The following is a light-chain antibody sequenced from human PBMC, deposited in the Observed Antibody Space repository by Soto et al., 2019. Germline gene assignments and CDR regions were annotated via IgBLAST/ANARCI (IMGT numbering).Light chain of an antibody. CDR1: SSDVGGYNY. Sequence: QSVLTQPPSASGSPGQPVTISCTGTSSDVGGYNYVSWYQQHSGKAPNLMIYEVSKRPSGVPDRFSGSKSGNTASLTVSGLQAEDEADYYCSSYAGSNNFVVFGGGTKLTVL. CDR2: EVS. V-gene: IGLV2-8*01. J-gene: IGLJ2*01. CDR3: SSYAGSNNFVV.